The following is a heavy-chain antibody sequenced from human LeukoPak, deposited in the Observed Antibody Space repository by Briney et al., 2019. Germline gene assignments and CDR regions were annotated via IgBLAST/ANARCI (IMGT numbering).Heavy chain of an antibody. CDR1: GGSISSGGYY. CDR2: IYYSGST. D-gene: IGHD1-26*01. V-gene: IGHV4-31*03. CDR3: SREGGSYGDY. J-gene: IGHJ4*02. Sequence: KTSQTPSLTCTVSGGSISSGGYYWSWIRQHPGKGLEWIGYIYYSGSTYYNPSLKSRVTISVDTSKNQFSLKLSSVTAADTAVYYCSREGGSYGDYWGQGTVVTVSS.